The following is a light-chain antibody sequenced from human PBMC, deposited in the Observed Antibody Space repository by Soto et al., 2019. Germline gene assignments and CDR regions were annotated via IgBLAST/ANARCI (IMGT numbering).Light chain of an antibody. J-gene: IGLJ1*01. CDR3: CSYAGGYV. CDR2: EGI. V-gene: IGLV2-23*01. Sequence: QSVLTQPASVSGSPGQSITISCTGTISDVGSYSVVSWYQQHPGRAPKLMIYEGIKRPSGVSTRFSGSKSGNTASLTISGLQAEDEADYYCCSYAGGYVFGTGTKLTVL. CDR1: ISDVGSYSV.